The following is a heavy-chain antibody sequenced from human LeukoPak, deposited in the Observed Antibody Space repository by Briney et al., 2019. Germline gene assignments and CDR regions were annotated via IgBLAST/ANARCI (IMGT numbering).Heavy chain of an antibody. D-gene: IGHD5-18*01. V-gene: IGHV3-23*01. CDR2: ISGSGGST. CDR1: EFTFSNYA. CDR3: TKGTIWLPFDY. J-gene: IGHJ4*02. Sequence: GGSLRLSCAASEFTFSNYAMSWARQAPGKGLEWVSAISGSGGSTYYADSVKGRFTISRDNSKNTLYLQMNSLRAEDTAVYYCTKGTIWLPFDYWGQGTLVSVSS.